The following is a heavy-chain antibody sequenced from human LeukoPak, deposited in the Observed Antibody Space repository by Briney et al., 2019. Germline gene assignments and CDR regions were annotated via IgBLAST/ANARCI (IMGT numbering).Heavy chain of an antibody. CDR1: GYSISSGYY. J-gene: IGHJ4*02. CDR3: ASRWGKTSSSSWYVY. D-gene: IGHD6-13*01. V-gene: IGHV4-38-2*01. CDR2: IYHSGST. Sequence: SETLSLTCAVSGYSISSGYYWGWIRQPPGQGLGWIGSIYHSGSTYYNPSLKSRVTISVDTSKNQFSLKLCSVTAADTAVYYCASRWGKTSSSSWYVYWGQGTLVSVSS.